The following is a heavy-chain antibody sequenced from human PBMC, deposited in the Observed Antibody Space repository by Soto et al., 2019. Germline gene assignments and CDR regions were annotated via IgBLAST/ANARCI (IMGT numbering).Heavy chain of an antibody. CDR2: IYPGDSDT. Sequence: GESLKISCKGSGYSFTSYWIGWVRQMPGKGLEWMGIIYPGDSDTRYSLSFQGQVTISADKSISTAYLQWSSLKASDTAMYYCAGGGVRGVITRTRDYYGMDVWGQGTTVTVSS. J-gene: IGHJ6*02. D-gene: IGHD3-10*01. CDR1: GYSFTSYW. CDR3: AGGGVRGVITRTRDYYGMDV. V-gene: IGHV5-51*01.